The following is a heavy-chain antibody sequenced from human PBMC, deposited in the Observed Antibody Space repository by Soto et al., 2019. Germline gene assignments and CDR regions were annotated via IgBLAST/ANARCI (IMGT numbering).Heavy chain of an antibody. J-gene: IGHJ4*02. V-gene: IGHV4-59*01. CDR2: VYYSGST. CDR1: NGSLSSNY. CDR3: ARSFMVPVDFFDH. Sequence: SGTLYLTRTVSNGSLSSNYWSWIRQSPGKGLEWIGNVYYSGSTNYNPSLKSRVTMSVDTSKNQFTLKLSSVTAADTGVYFCARSFMVPVDFFDHWGQGTLVTVS. D-gene: IGHD3-10*01.